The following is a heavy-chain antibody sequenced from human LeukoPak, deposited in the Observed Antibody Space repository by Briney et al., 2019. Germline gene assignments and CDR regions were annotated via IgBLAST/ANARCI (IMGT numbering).Heavy chain of an antibody. V-gene: IGHV3-30*18. D-gene: IGHD3-3*01. CDR2: ISYDGSNK. J-gene: IGHJ4*02. CDR1: GFTFSSYG. CDR3: AKDPGKFWSGHDY. Sequence: GGSLRLSYAASGFTFSSYGMHWVRQAPGKGLEWVAVISYDGSNKYYADSVKGRFTISRDNSKNTLYLQMNSLRGEDTAVYYCAKDPGKFWSGHDYWGQGTLVTVSS.